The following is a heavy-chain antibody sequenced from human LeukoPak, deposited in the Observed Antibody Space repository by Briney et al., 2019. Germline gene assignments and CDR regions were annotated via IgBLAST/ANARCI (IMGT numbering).Heavy chain of an antibody. J-gene: IGHJ5*02. CDR1: GVSISSGGYY. V-gene: IGHV4-31*03. CDR2: IYYSGST. CDR3: ARGGAIFGVVSRLDP. D-gene: IGHD3-3*01. Sequence: PSETLSLTRTVSGVSISSGGYYWRWIRQHPGKGLEWIGYIYYSGSTYYNPSLKSRVTISVDTSKNQFSLKLSSVTAADAAVYYCARGGAIFGVVSRLDPWGQGTLVTVSS.